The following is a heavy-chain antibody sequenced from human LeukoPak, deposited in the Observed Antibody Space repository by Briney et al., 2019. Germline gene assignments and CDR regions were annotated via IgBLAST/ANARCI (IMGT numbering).Heavy chain of an antibody. Sequence: PGGSLRLSCAASGFTFSNAWMNWVRQAPGKGLEWVGRIKSKTDGGTTDYAARVKGRFTISRDDSKNTLYLQMNSLKTEDTAVYYCTTAATIVVVVMEDYWGQGTLVTVSS. CDR3: TTAATIVVVVMEDY. CDR2: IKSKTDGGTT. V-gene: IGHV3-15*07. D-gene: IGHD2-15*01. CDR1: GFTFSNAW. J-gene: IGHJ4*02.